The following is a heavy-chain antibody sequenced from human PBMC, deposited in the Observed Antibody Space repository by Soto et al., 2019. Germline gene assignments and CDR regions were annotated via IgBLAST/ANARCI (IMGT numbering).Heavy chain of an antibody. CDR3: AKENSGFEN. D-gene: IGHD5-12*01. CDR2: ISSRGST. Sequence: EVQLLESGGGLVQPGGSLRLSCVASAFTFNNYGMSWVRQAPGKGLEWVSAISSRGSTFFADSVKGRFTISRDNSQNTLFLQMNSLRVEDTAIYYCAKENSGFENWGQGTLVTVSS. CDR1: AFTFNNYG. V-gene: IGHV3-23*01. J-gene: IGHJ4*02.